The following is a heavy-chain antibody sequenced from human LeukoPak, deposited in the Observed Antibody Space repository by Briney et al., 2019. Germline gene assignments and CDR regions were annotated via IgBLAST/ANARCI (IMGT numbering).Heavy chain of an antibody. V-gene: IGHV4-30-2*01. CDR1: GGSISSGGYS. CDR2: IYHSGST. J-gene: IGHJ2*01. Sequence: PQTLSLTCAVSGGSISSGGYSWSWIRQPPGKGLEWIGYIYHSGSTYYNPSLKSRVTISVDRSKNQFSLKLSSVTAADTAVYYCARAGGYDSGWYFDLWGRGTLVTVSS. CDR3: ARAGGYDSGWYFDL. D-gene: IGHD5-12*01.